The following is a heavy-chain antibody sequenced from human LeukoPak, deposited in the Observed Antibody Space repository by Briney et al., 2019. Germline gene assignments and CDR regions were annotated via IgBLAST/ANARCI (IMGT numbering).Heavy chain of an antibody. V-gene: IGHV3-21*01. CDR2: ISSSSSYI. J-gene: IGHJ4*02. D-gene: IGHD3-9*01. CDR3: ARDDARGYYDILTGYPKGHFDY. Sequence: GGSLRLSCAASGFTFSSYSVNWVRQAPGKGLEWVSSISSSSSYIYYADSVKGRFTISRDNAKNSLYLQMNSLRAEDTAVYYCARDDARGYYDILTGYPKGHFDYWGQGTLVTVSS. CDR1: GFTFSSYS.